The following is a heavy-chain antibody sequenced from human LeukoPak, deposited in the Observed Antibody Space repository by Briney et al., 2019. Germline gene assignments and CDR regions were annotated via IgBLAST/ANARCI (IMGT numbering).Heavy chain of an antibody. CDR2: INSDGSST. D-gene: IGHD6-19*01. V-gene: IGHV3-74*01. CDR1: GFTFSSYW. J-gene: IGHJ5*02. CDR3: ARARGAVAGTCWFDP. Sequence: PGGSLRLSCAASGFTFSSYWMHWVRQAPGKGLVWVSRINSDGSSTSYADSVEGRFTISRDNAKNTLYLQMNSLRAEDTAVYYCARARGAVAGTCWFDPWGQGTLVTVSS.